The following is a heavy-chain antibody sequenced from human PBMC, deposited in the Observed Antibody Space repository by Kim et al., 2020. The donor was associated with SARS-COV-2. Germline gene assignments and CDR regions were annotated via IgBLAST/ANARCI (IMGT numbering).Heavy chain of an antibody. CDR2: IYYSGST. J-gene: IGHJ5*02. Sequence: SETLSLTCTVSGGSISSYYWSWIRQPPGKGLEWIGYIYYSGSTNYNPSLKSRVTISVDTSKNQFSLKLSSVTAADTAVYYCARDLAAGYGWFDPWGQGTLVTVSS. CDR3: ARDLAAGYGWFDP. V-gene: IGHV4-59*13. D-gene: IGHD6-13*01. CDR1: GGSISSYY.